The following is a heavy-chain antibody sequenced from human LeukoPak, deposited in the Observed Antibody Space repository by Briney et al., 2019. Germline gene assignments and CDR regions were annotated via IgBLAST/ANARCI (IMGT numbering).Heavy chain of an antibody. CDR1: GFTFDRYT. D-gene: IGHD2-21*02. CDR3: AKAAVTSWPYYFDY. CDR2: ISGGGGDT. Sequence: GGSLRLSCAASGFTFDRYTMIWVRQAPGKGLEWVSAISGGGGDTWYADSMKGRFAVSRDNSRSTVSLQMNSLRAEDTAVYFCAKAAVTSWPYYFDYWGQGALVSVSS. V-gene: IGHV3-23*01. J-gene: IGHJ4*02.